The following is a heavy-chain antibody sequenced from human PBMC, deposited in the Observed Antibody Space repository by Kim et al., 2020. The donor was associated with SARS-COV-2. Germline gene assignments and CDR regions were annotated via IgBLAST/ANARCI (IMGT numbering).Heavy chain of an antibody. CDR2: ISGSGGST. Sequence: GGSLRLSCAASGFTFSSYAMTWVRQAPGKGLEWVSAISGSGGSTYYADSVKGRFTISRDNSKKTLYLQMNSRRPEDTAVYYCAKRDEGYSYGYGYFDYWGQGTLVTVSS. CDR3: AKRDEGYSYGYGYFDY. V-gene: IGHV3-23*01. CDR1: GFTFSSYA. J-gene: IGHJ4*02. D-gene: IGHD5-18*01.